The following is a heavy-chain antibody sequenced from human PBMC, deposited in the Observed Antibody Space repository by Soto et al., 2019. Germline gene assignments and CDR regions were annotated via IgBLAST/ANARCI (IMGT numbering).Heavy chain of an antibody. D-gene: IGHD1-1*01. CDR3: VIDRLEMGYYFDY. J-gene: IGHJ4*02. CDR1: GFTFSSYW. Sequence: HPGGSLRLSCAASGFTFSSYWMSWVRQAPGKGLEWVANIKQDGSEKYYVDSVKGRFTISRDNAKNSLYLQMNSLRAEDTAVYYCVIDRLEMGYYFDYWAQGTLFTVS. CDR2: IKQDGSEK. V-gene: IGHV3-7*01.